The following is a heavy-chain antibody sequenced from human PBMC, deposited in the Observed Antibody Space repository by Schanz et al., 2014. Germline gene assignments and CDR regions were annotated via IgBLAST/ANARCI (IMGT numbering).Heavy chain of an antibody. CDR2: IWYDGNKK. CDR3: ARYNSGHSDY. CDR1: GFIFSTFG. D-gene: IGHD6-19*01. J-gene: IGHJ4*02. V-gene: IGHV3-33*01. Sequence: QVYLVQSGGGVVQPGRSLRLSCAASGFIFSTFGMQWVRQAPGKGLEWVAVIWYDGNKKYYADSVKGRFTVSRDNSKNTVDLQMDALRADATSVHYCARYNSGHSDYWGQGTLVTVSS.